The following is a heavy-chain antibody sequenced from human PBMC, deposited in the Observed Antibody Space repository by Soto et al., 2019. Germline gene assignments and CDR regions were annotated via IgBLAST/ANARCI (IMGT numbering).Heavy chain of an antibody. CDR3: ASTLRFLEYFPH. V-gene: IGHV4-39*01. D-gene: IGHD3-3*01. Sequence: PSETLSLTCTVSGGSISSSSYFWGWIRQPPGKGLEWIGNIYYSGSTYYNPSLKSRVTISVDTSKNQFSLKLSSVTAADTAVYFCASTLRFLEYFPHWGQGTLVTVSS. J-gene: IGHJ1*01. CDR2: IYYSGST. CDR1: GGSISSSSYF.